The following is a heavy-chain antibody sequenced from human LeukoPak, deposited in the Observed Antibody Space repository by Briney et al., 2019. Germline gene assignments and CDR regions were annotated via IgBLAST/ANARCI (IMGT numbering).Heavy chain of an antibody. CDR3: ARAVDDYVWGSYRPPGH. V-gene: IGHV3-48*02. CDR2: ISSSTNTI. J-gene: IGHJ4*02. CDR1: GFTFSSYS. D-gene: IGHD3-16*02. Sequence: GGSLRLSCAASGFTFSSYSMNWVRQAPGKGLEWVSYISSSTNTIYYADSVKGRFTISRDNAKNSLFLQMNSLRDEDTAVYYCARAVDDYVWGSYRPPGHWGQGTLVTVSS.